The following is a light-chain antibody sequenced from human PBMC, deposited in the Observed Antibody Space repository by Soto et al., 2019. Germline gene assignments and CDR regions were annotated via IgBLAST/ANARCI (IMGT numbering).Light chain of an antibody. CDR2: AAS. Sequence: AIRMTQSPSSLSASTGDRVTITCRASQGISSYLAWYQQKPGKAPKLLIYAASSLQSGVPSRFSGSGSGTDFTLTISSLQPEDFATYYCQQVHDYPLTFGQGTRLE. CDR1: QGISSY. J-gene: IGKJ5*01. CDR3: QQVHDYPLT. V-gene: IGKV1-8*01.